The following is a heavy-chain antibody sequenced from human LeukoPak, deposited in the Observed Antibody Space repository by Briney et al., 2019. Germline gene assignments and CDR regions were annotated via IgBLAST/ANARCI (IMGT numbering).Heavy chain of an antibody. CDR3: ARDPLYSSSQFDY. V-gene: IGHV4-30-4*08. J-gene: IGHJ4*02. CDR1: GGSISSGDYY. Sequence: PSETLSLTCTVSGGSISSGDYYWSWIRQPPGKGLEWIGYIYYSGSTYYNPSLKSRVTISVDTSKNQFSLKLSSVTAADTAVYYCARDPLYSSSQFDYWGQGTLVTVSS. CDR2: IYYSGST. D-gene: IGHD6-6*01.